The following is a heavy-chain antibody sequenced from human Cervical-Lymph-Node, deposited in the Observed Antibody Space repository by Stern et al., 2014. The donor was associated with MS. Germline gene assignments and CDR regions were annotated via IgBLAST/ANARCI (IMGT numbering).Heavy chain of an antibody. CDR1: GFTFSTYW. Sequence: EVQLVESGGGLLQPGGSLRLSCGASGFTFSTYWMHWVRQGPGKGLVWVSRINSGESSTSYTDSVRGRFTISRDNAKNTVYLQMTSLRAEDTAVYYCARSSGASGDAMDVWGQGTTVTVSS. CDR2: INSGESST. D-gene: IGHD2-15*01. J-gene: IGHJ6*02. V-gene: IGHV3-74*01. CDR3: ARSSGASGDAMDV.